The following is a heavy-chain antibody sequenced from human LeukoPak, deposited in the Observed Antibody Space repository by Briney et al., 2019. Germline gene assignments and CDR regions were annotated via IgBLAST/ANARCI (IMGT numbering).Heavy chain of an antibody. CDR1: GFTFSSYW. V-gene: IGHV3-21*01. D-gene: IGHD3-3*01. CDR2: ISSSTSYI. Sequence: GGSLRLSCAASGFTFSSYWMSWVRQAPGKGLEWVSSISSSTSYIYYADSVKGRFTISRDNAKNSLYLQMNSLRAEDTAVYYCARATYYDFWSGYSRVNWFVPWGQGTLVTVSS. CDR3: ARATYYDFWSGYSRVNWFVP. J-gene: IGHJ5*02.